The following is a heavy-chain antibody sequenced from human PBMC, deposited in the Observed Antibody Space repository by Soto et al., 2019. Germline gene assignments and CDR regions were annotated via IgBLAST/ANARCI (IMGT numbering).Heavy chain of an antibody. Sequence: QVQLVESGGGVVQPGRSLRLSCAASGFTFSSYAMHWVRQAPGKGLEWVAVISYDGSNKYYADSVKGRFTISRDNSKNTLYLQMNSLRAEDTAVYYCARALPTRQWLVPWFDPWGQGTLVTVSS. CDR3: ARALPTRQWLVPWFDP. CDR1: GFTFSSYA. J-gene: IGHJ5*02. D-gene: IGHD6-19*01. V-gene: IGHV3-30-3*01. CDR2: ISYDGSNK.